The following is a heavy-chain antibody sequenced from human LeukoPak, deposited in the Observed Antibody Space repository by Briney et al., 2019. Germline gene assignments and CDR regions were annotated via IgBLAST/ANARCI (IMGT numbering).Heavy chain of an antibody. Sequence: PGGSLRLSCAASGFTFSTSDMHWVRQAPGKGLEWVALISYDGTNRYYADSVKGRFTISRDNSKNTLYLQMDSLRAEDTAVYYCASARALYGYSGYDEPYFDYWGQGTLVTVSS. CDR3: ASARALYGYSGYDEPYFDY. D-gene: IGHD5-12*01. V-gene: IGHV3-30*03. J-gene: IGHJ4*02. CDR2: ISYDGTNR. CDR1: GFTFSTSD.